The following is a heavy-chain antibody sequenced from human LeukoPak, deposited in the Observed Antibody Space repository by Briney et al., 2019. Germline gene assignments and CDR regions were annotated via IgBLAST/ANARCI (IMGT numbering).Heavy chain of an antibody. D-gene: IGHD3-10*01. CDR3: ARAYYYGSGSYYIGGY. CDR2: IYPGDSDT. CDR1: GYSFTNYW. V-gene: IGHV5-51*01. Sequence: GESLKISCKGSGYSFTNYWIGWVRQMPGKGLEWMGIIYPGDSDTRYSPSFQGQVTFSADKSISTAYLQWSSLKASDTAMYYCARAYYYGSGSYYIGGYWGQGTLVTVSS. J-gene: IGHJ4*02.